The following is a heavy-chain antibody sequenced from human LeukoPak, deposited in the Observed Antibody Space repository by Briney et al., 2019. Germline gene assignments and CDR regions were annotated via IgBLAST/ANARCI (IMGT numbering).Heavy chain of an antibody. J-gene: IGHJ6*03. V-gene: IGHV4-34*01. D-gene: IGHD6-6*01. CDR2: INHSGST. CDR1: GGSFSGYY. Sequence: SETLSLTCAVYGGSFSGYYWSWIRQPPGKGLEWIGEINHSGSTNYNPSLKSRVTISVDASKNQFSLKLSSVTAADTAVYYCARGGKQLGAGYYYYMDVWGKGTTVTVSS. CDR3: ARGGKQLGAGYYYYMDV.